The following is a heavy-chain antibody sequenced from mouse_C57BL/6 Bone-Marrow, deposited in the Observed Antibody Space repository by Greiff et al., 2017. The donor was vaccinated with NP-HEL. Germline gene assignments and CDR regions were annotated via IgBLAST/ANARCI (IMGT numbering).Heavy chain of an antibody. V-gene: IGHV5-17*01. CDR1: GFTFSDYG. CDR2: ISSGSSTI. CDR3: AKERQLRLTFAY. J-gene: IGHJ3*01. D-gene: IGHD3-2*02. Sequence: EVKLVESGGGLVKPGGSLKLSCAASGFTFSDYGMHWVRQAPEKGLEWVAYISSGSSTIYYADTVKGQFTISRDNAKNTLFLQMTSLRSEDTAMYYCAKERQLRLTFAYWGQGTLVTVSA.